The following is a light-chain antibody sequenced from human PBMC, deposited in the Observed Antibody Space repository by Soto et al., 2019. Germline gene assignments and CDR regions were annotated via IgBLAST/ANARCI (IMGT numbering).Light chain of an antibody. Sequence: DIQMTQSPSPLSASVGDRVTITCRASQSISNYLAWYQQRPGKAPKVLIYQTSNLESGVPSRFSGSGSGTEFTLTIVSLQPEDFATYFCLQYNTYSPWTFGQGTKVEIK. CDR3: LQYNTYSPWT. V-gene: IGKV1-5*03. CDR2: QTS. J-gene: IGKJ1*01. CDR1: QSISNY.